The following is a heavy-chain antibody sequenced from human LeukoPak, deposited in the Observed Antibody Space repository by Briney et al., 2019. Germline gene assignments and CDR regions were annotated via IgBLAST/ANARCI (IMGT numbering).Heavy chain of an antibody. D-gene: IGHD3-16*01. Sequence: SETLSLTCTVSGYSISSGYYWGWIRQPPGKGLEWIGSIYHSGSTYYNPSLKSRVTISVDTSKNQFSLKLSSVTAADTAVYYCARDGRITFGGVIDPDAFDIWGQGTMVTVSS. CDR2: IYHSGST. CDR3: ARDGRITFGGVIDPDAFDI. V-gene: IGHV4-38-2*02. CDR1: GYSISSGYY. J-gene: IGHJ3*02.